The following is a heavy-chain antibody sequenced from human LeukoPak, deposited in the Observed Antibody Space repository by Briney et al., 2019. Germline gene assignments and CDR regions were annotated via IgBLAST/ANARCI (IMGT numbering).Heavy chain of an antibody. CDR1: GYSFTSYW. V-gene: IGHV5-51*01. Sequence: GESLQISCKGSGYSFTSYWIGWVRQMPGKGLEWMGIIYPGDSDTRYSPSFQGQVTISADKSISTAYLQWSSLKASDTAMYYCARGKVYGLDYYYYGMDVWGQGTTVTVSS. D-gene: IGHD2/OR15-2a*01. CDR2: IYPGDSDT. CDR3: ARGKVYGLDYYYYGMDV. J-gene: IGHJ6*02.